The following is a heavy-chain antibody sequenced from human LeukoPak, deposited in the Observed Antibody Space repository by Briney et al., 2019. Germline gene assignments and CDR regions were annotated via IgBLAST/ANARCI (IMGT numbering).Heavy chain of an antibody. V-gene: IGHV3-21*01. Sequence: GGSLRLSCAASGFTFSSYSMNWVRQAPGKGLEWVSSISSSSSYIYYADSLKGRFTISRDNAKNSLYLQMNSLRADDTAVYYCARVKIVPAVLCAFDIWGQGTMVTVSS. J-gene: IGHJ3*02. CDR3: ARVKIVPAVLCAFDI. CDR1: GFTFSSYS. CDR2: ISSSSSYI. D-gene: IGHD2-2*01.